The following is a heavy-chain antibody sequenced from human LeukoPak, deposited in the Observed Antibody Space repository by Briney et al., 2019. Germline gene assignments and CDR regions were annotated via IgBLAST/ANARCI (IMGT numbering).Heavy chain of an antibody. CDR1: GFTFTNYW. CDR3: ARFIRGVISYYFDY. V-gene: IGHV3-74*01. J-gene: IGHJ4*02. CDR2: INNDGSGT. Sequence: PGGSLRLSCAASGFTFTNYWMHWVRQVPGKGLVWVSRINNDGSGTSYANSVKGRFTISRDNAKNSLYLQMNSLIAEDTAVYYCARFIRGVISYYFDYWGQGTLVTVSS. D-gene: IGHD3-10*01.